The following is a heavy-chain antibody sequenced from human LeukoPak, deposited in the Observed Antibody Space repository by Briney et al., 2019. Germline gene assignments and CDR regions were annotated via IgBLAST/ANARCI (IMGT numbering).Heavy chain of an antibody. V-gene: IGHV1-2*02. J-gene: IGHJ4*02. CDR2: INPNSGGT. D-gene: IGHD6-13*01. Sequence: ASVKVSCKASGYTFTGYYMHWVRQAPGQGLEWMGWINPNSGGTNYAQKFQGRVTMTRDTSISTAYMELSRLRSDDTAVYYCARVQTGYSSSWSYYFDYWGQGTLVTVSS. CDR3: ARVQTGYSSSWSYYFDY. CDR1: GYTFTGYY.